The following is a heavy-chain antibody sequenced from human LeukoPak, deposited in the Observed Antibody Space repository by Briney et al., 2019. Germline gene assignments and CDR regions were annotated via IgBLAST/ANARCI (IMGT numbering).Heavy chain of an antibody. J-gene: IGHJ4*02. CDR3: VVGYGSGSYNY. CDR1: GFTFSSYS. CDR2: ISSSSSYI. V-gene: IGHV3-21*01. D-gene: IGHD3-10*01. Sequence: PGGSLRLSCAASGFTFSSYSMNWVRQAPGKGLEWVSSISSSSSYIYYADSVKGRFTISRDNAKNSLYLLMNSLRAADTAVYYCVVGYGSGSYNYWGQGTLVTVSS.